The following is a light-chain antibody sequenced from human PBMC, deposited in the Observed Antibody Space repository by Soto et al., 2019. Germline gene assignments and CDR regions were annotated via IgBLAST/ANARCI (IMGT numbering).Light chain of an antibody. CDR1: SSNIGAGYD. V-gene: IGLV1-40*01. CDR3: AAWDETLIDV. Sequence: QSVLTQPPSVSGAPGQRVTISCTGSSSNIGAGYDVHWYQQLPGTAPKLLIYNDNERPSGVPDRFSGSKSGTSASLAISGLQSEDEADYYCAAWDETLIDVFGTGTKLTVL. J-gene: IGLJ1*01. CDR2: NDN.